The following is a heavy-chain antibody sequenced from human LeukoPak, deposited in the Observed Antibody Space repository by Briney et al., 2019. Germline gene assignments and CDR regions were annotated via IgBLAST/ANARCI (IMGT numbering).Heavy chain of an antibody. CDR3: AISPTAGGYNVDY. J-gene: IGHJ4*02. Sequence: PGGSLRLSCAASGFTFSSYSMNWVRQAPGKGLEWVSSISSSSSYIYYADSVKGRFTISRDNAKNSLYLQMNSLRAEDTAVYYCAISPTAGGYNVDYWGQGTLVTVSS. V-gene: IGHV3-21*01. CDR2: ISSSSSYI. CDR1: GFTFSSYS. D-gene: IGHD5-24*01.